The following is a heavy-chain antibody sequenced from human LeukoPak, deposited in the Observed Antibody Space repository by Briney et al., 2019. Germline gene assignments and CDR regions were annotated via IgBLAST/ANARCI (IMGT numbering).Heavy chain of an antibody. D-gene: IGHD1-26*01. CDR3: ARDRMLRIVGATTGMGWFDY. CDR2: INAGNGNT. V-gene: IGHV1-3*01. J-gene: IGHJ4*02. CDR1: GYTFTTYA. Sequence: EAPVKVSCKASGYTFTTYAVHWVRQAPGQRLEWMGWINAGNGNTKYSQKFQGRVTITRDTSASTAFMELRSLRSDDTAVYYCARDRMLRIVGATTGMGWFDYWGQGTLVTVSS.